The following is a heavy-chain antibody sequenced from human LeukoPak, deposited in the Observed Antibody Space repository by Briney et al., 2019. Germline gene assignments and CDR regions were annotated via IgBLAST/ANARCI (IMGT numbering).Heavy chain of an antibody. CDR3: ARVKVRDDGSGSYMNYYYYYYMDV. CDR1: GGSISSSSYY. D-gene: IGHD3-10*01. J-gene: IGHJ6*03. CDR2: IYYSGST. Sequence: SETLSLTCTVSGGSISSSSYYWGWIRQPPGKGLEWIGSIYYSGSTYYNPSLKSRVTISVDTSKNQFSLKLSSVTAADTAVYYCARVKVRDDGSGSYMNYYYYYYMDVWGKGTTVTVSS. V-gene: IGHV4-39*07.